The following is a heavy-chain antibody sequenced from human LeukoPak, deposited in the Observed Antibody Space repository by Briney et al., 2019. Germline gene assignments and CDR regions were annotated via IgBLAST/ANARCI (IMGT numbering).Heavy chain of an antibody. J-gene: IGHJ4*02. Sequence: ASVKVTCKASGYTFTGYYMHWVRQTPGQGLEWMGIINPSGGGTTYAQKFQGRVTMTRDTSTSTVYVELSSLASVDTAVYCCAREEGAAAGAGIDYWGQGTLVTVSS. V-gene: IGHV1-46*01. CDR1: GYTFTGYY. D-gene: IGHD6-13*01. CDR2: INPSGGGT. CDR3: AREEGAAAGAGIDY.